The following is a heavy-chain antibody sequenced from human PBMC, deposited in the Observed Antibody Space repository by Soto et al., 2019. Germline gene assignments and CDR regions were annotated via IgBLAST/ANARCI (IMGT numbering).Heavy chain of an antibody. CDR3: ARPGWRNAPYDAFDI. CDR1: GGSISSYY. D-gene: IGHD6-19*01. V-gene: IGHV4-59*01. Sequence: QVQLQESGPGLVKPSETLSLTCTVSGGSISSYYWSWIRQPPGKGLEWIGYIYYSGSTNYNPSLKSRVTISLDTSTNQFSLKLSSVTAADTAVYYCARPGWRNAPYDAFDIWGQGTMVTVSS. CDR2: IYYSGST. J-gene: IGHJ3*02.